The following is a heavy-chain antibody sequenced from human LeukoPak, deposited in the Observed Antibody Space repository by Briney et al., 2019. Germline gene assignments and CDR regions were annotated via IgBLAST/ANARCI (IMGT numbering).Heavy chain of an antibody. V-gene: IGHV4-34*01. Sequence: PSETLSLTCAVYGGSFSGYYWSWIRQPPGKGLEWIGEINHSGSTNYNPSLKSRVTISVDTSKNQFSLKLSSVTAADTAVYYCARLYCSSTSCAPYFDYWGQGTLVTVSS. CDR2: INHSGST. J-gene: IGHJ4*02. D-gene: IGHD2-2*01. CDR1: GGSFSGYY. CDR3: ARLYCSSTSCAPYFDY.